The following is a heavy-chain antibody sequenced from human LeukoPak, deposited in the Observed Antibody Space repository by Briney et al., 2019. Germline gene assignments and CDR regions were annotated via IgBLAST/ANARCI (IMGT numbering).Heavy chain of an antibody. CDR1: GGSISSSSYY. CDR3: AGRLTMVRGVGFDY. CDR2: IYYSGST. D-gene: IGHD3-10*01. J-gene: IGHJ4*02. Sequence: KPSETLSLTCTVSGGSISSSSYYWGWIRQPPGKGLEWIGSIYYSGSTYYNPSLKSRVTISVDTSKNQFSLKLSSVTAADTAVYYCAGRLTMVRGVGFDYWGQGTLVTVSS. V-gene: IGHV4-39*01.